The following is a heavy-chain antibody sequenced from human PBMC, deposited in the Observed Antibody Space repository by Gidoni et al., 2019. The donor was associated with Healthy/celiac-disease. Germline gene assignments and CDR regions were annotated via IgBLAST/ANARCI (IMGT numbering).Heavy chain of an antibody. CDR3: VHRPTTRLAILYGLAV. Sequence: QITLKESGPTLVKPTQTLTLTCTFSGFSLTASGLSVGWIRQPPGKALEWLTLIYWNDNKYYSPSLKSRLTITKDTSKNQVVLTMTNMDPVDTATYYCVHRPTTRLAILYGLAVWGQGTTVTVSS. J-gene: IGHJ6*02. V-gene: IGHV2-5*01. CDR1: GFSLTASGLS. CDR2: IYWNDNK.